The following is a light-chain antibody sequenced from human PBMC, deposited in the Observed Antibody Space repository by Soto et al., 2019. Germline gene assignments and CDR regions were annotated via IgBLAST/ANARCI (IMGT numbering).Light chain of an antibody. V-gene: IGKV1-5*01. CDR2: DVS. Sequence: DIPMTQSPSTVSAYVGDSVTITCRASQSITTWLAWYQQRPGKAPKLLIYDVSSLQSGVPSRFSGSGSGTEFTLTISSLQPDDSATYDCQEYQMYSPWTFGLGTKVEIK. CDR3: QEYQMYSPWT. CDR1: QSITTW. J-gene: IGKJ1*01.